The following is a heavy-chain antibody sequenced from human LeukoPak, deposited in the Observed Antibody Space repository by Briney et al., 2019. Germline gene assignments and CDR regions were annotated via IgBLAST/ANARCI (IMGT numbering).Heavy chain of an antibody. CDR2: IYYSGST. J-gene: IGHJ6*03. Sequence: SETLSLTCTVSGGSISSSSYYWGWIRQPPGKGLEWIGSIYYSGSTYYNPSLRSRVTISVDTSKNQFSLKLSSVTAADTAVYYCARVYGSGSYYNGYYYYMDVWGKGTTVTISS. V-gene: IGHV4-39*01. CDR3: ARVYGSGSYYNGYYYYMDV. CDR1: GGSISSSSYY. D-gene: IGHD3-10*01.